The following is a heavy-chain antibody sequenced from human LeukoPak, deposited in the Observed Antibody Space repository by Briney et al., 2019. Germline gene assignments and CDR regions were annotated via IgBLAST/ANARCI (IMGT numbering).Heavy chain of an antibody. CDR1: GGSFSSYY. CDR3: ARDPLILGYYYYMDV. V-gene: IGHV4-39*07. J-gene: IGHJ6*03. CDR2: IYYSGST. D-gene: IGHD3-16*01. Sequence: PSETLSLTCAVYGGSFSSYYWGWIRQPPGKGLEWIGSIYYSGSTYYNPSLKSRVTISVDTSKNQFSLKLNSVTAADTAVYYCARDPLILGYYYYMDVWGKGTTVTVSS.